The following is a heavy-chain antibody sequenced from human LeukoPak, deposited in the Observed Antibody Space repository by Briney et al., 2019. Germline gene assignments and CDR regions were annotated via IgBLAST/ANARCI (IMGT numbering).Heavy chain of an antibody. J-gene: IGHJ4*02. CDR1: GGSISSSNW. CDR2: SYHSGGT. CDR3: ARVSSGSYYFDS. V-gene: IGHV4-4*02. D-gene: IGHD1-26*01. Sequence: SGTLSLTCAISGGSISSSNWWSWVRQPPGKGLEWSGESYHSGGTNYSPSLKSRVTISVDKSKNQFSLKVTSVTAADTAVYYCARVSSGSYYFDSWGQGTLVTVSS.